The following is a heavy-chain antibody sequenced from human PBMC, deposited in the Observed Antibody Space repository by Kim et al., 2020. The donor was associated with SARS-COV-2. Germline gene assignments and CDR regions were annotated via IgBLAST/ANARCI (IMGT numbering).Heavy chain of an antibody. Sequence: GGSLRLSCAASGFTFSSYGMHWVRQAPGKGLEWVAVIWYDGSNKYYADSVKGRFTIFRDNSKNTLYLQMNSLRAEDTAVYYCAREGFGIYYYYYGMDVWGQGTTVTVSS. CDR2: IWYDGSNK. CDR3: AREGFGIYYYYYGMDV. J-gene: IGHJ6*02. V-gene: IGHV3-33*01. D-gene: IGHD3-10*01. CDR1: GFTFSSYG.